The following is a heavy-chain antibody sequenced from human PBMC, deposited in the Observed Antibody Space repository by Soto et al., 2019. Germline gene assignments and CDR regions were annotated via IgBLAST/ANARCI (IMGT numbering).Heavy chain of an antibody. CDR1: GFTFSSYG. V-gene: IGHV3-30*18. CDR3: AKDRGSSSSSYYYYGMDV. D-gene: IGHD6-6*01. CDR2: ISYDGSNK. Sequence: QVQLVESGGGVVQPGRSLRLSCAASGFTFSSYGMHWVRQAPGKGLEWVVVISYDGSNKYYADSVKGRFTISRDNSKNTLYLQMNSLRAEDTAVYYCAKDRGSSSSSYYYYGMDVWGQGTTVTVSS. J-gene: IGHJ6*02.